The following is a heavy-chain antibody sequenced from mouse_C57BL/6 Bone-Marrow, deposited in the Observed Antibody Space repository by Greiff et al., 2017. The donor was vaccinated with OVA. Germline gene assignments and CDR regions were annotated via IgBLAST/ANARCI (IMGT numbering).Heavy chain of an antibody. CDR1: GFTFTDYY. V-gene: IGHV7-3*01. D-gene: IGHD1-1*01. CDR2: IRNKANGYTT. J-gene: IGHJ1*03. CDR3: ARPLLLFKDWYFDV. Sequence: DVQLVESGGGLVQPGGSLSLSCAASGFTFTDYYMSWVRQPPGKALEWLGFIRNKANGYTTEYSASVKGRFTISRDNSQSILYLQMNALRAEDSATYYCARPLLLFKDWYFDVWGTGTTVTVSS.